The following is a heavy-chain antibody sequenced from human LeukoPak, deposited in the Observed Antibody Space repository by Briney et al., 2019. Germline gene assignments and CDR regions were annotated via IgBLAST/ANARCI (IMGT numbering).Heavy chain of an antibody. CDR1: GFTFSSYG. CDR2: ISYDGSNK. Sequence: GGSPRLSCAASGFTFSSYGMHWVRQAPGKGLEWVAVISYDGSNKYYADSVKGRFTISRDNSKNTLYLQMNSLRAEDTAVYYCAKGMVGATLDDAFDIWGQGTMVTVSS. J-gene: IGHJ3*02. D-gene: IGHD1-26*01. CDR3: AKGMVGATLDDAFDI. V-gene: IGHV3-30*18.